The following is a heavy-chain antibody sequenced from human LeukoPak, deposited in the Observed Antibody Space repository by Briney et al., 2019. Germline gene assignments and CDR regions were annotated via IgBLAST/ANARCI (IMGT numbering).Heavy chain of an antibody. V-gene: IGHV4-39*01. D-gene: IGHD6-19*01. J-gene: IGHJ5*02. CDR2: VHYSGST. CDR1: GGSIRSTSYY. Sequence: PSETLSLTCTVSGGSIRSTSYYWGWIRQPPGKGLERLGSVHYSGSTYDNPSLESRVTISVDTSKNQFSLKLISVTAADTAVYYCARRSTVAGRGRFDPWGQGTLVTVSS. CDR3: ARRSTVAGRGRFDP.